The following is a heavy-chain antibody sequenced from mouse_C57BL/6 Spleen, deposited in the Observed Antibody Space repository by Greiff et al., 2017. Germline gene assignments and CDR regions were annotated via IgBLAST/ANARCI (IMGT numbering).Heavy chain of an antibody. Sequence: QVQLQQSGAELARPGASVKMSCKASGYTFTSYTMHWVKQRPGQGLEWIGYINPSSGYTKYNQKFKDKATLTADKSSSTAYMQLSSLTSEDSAVYYCARAVSNLAWFAYWGQGTLVTVSA. CDR2: INPSSGYT. CDR3: ARAVSNLAWFAY. V-gene: IGHV1-4*01. CDR1: GYTFTSYT. J-gene: IGHJ3*01. D-gene: IGHD2-13*01.